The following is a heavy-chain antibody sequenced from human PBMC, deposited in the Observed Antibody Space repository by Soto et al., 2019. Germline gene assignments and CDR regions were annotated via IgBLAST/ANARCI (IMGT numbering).Heavy chain of an antibody. CDR1: GFSLSVYW. V-gene: IGHV3-74*01. J-gene: IGHJ3*02. D-gene: IGHD6-19*01. CDR3: VRVLKSIGWDNDVFDI. Sequence: GGSRRLSCAASGFSLSVYWMHWVRQAPGKGLAWVSRIDTYGSATKYADSVEGRFSISKDNAENTLYLQMNNLRADDTAVYYCVRVLKSIGWDNDVFDIWGQGTMVTVSS. CDR2: IDTYGSAT.